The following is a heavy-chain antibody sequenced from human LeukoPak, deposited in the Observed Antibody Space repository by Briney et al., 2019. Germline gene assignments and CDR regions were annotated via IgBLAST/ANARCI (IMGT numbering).Heavy chain of an antibody. J-gene: IGHJ3*02. CDR3: ATDIVSGSYYGAFDI. D-gene: IGHD1-26*01. CDR1: GYTLTELS. Sequence: ASVKVSCKVSGYTLTELSMHWVRQAPGKGLEWMGGFDPEDGETIYAQKFQGRVTMTEDTSTDTAYMELSSLRSEDTAVYYCATDIVSGSYYGAFDIWGQGTMVTVSS. V-gene: IGHV1-24*01. CDR2: FDPEDGET.